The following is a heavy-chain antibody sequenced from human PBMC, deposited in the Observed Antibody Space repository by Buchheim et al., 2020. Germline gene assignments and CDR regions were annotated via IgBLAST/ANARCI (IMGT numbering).Heavy chain of an antibody. CDR2: IRYDGSNK. CDR3: AKEYFDWLLGSFDY. D-gene: IGHD3-9*01. Sequence: QVQLVESGGGVVQPGRSLRLSCAASGFTFSSYGMHWVRQAPGKGLEWVAFIRYDGSNKYYADSVKGRFTISRENSKNTLYLQMNSPRAEDTAVYYCAKEYFDWLLGSFDYWGQGTL. V-gene: IGHV3-30*02. CDR1: GFTFSSYG. J-gene: IGHJ4*02.